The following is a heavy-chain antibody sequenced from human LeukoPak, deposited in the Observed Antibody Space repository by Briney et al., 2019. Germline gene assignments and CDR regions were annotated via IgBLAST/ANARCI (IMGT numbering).Heavy chain of an antibody. CDR2: INIGGTNT. V-gene: IGHV3-11*01. Sequence: LRLSRAASGLSFNDYYTSSTRHHPGKWLEWLSYINIGGTNTHYADSVKGRFTISRDNAKKSLYLEMNNLRAEDTAVYYCATDGAGFDTWGQGVLVTVSS. CDR1: GLSFNDYY. CDR3: ATDGAGFDT. J-gene: IGHJ5*02.